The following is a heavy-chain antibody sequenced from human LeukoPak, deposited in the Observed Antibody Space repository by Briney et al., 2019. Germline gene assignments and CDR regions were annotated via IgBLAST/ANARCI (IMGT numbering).Heavy chain of an antibody. Sequence: GASVKVSCKASGYTFTSYYMHWVRQAPGQGLEWMGWISAYNGNTNYAQKLQGRVTMTTDTSTSTAYMELRSLRSDDTAVYYCARASGPDNWNNYWGQGTLVTVSS. CDR2: ISAYNGNT. V-gene: IGHV1-18*04. CDR3: ARASGPDNWNNY. J-gene: IGHJ4*02. D-gene: IGHD1/OR15-1a*01. CDR1: GYTFTSYY.